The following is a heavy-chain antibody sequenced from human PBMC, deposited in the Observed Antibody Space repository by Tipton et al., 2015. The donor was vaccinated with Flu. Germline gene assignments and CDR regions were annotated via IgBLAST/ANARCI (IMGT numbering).Heavy chain of an antibody. D-gene: IGHD6-19*01. CDR1: GDSINNYD. CDR3: ARDVITVAGTRFDP. Sequence: TLSLTCTVSGDSINNYDWSWVRQSPGKALECIGYLYTSGSTDYNPSLKGRVTISVDTSKNQFFLKLNSLTPADTGVYYCARDVITVAGTRFDPWGQRTLVTVSS. CDR2: LYTSGST. V-gene: IGHV4-59*01. J-gene: IGHJ5*02.